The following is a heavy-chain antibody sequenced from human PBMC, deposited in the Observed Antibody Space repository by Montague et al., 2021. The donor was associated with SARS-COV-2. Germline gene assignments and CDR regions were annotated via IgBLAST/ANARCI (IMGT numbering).Heavy chain of an antibody. D-gene: IGHD4-11*01. V-gene: IGHV4-59*08. CDR2: ISDSGST. J-gene: IGHJ4*02. Sequence: SETLSLTCTVSGGSISSFYWSWFRQPPGKELEWIGYISDSGSTNYNPPLTSRVTMSVDTSKNQFSLKVNSVTAADTAVYYCARHYSASLPAVYWGQGTLVTVSS. CDR3: ARHYSASLPAVY. CDR1: GGSISSFY.